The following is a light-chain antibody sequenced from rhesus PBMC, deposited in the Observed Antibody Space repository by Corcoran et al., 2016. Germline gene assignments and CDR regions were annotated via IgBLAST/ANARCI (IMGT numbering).Light chain of an antibody. Sequence: DIQMTQSPSSLSASVGDTVTITCRASQGISSWLAWYQQKPGKAPKLLNYKASSLQSGGPSRFSGSGSGTDVTLAISSLQSEDFATYYCQQYSSRPWTFGQGTKMEIK. CDR2: KAS. V-gene: IGKV1-22*01. J-gene: IGKJ1*01. CDR3: QQYSSRPWT. CDR1: QGISSW.